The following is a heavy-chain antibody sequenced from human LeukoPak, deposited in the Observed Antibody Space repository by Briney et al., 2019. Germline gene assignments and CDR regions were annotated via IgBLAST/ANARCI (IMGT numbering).Heavy chain of an antibody. D-gene: IGHD6-19*01. CDR2: VSGRGDST. CDR3: AKGGVAGTGYFDY. Sequence: GGSLRLSCAASGFTFSSYAISWVRQAPGKGLKWVSAVSGRGDSTYYADSVKGRFTISRDNSKNTLYLQMNSLRAEDTAVYYCAKGGVAGTGYFDYWGQGTLVTVSS. CDR1: GFTFSSYA. V-gene: IGHV3-23*01. J-gene: IGHJ4*02.